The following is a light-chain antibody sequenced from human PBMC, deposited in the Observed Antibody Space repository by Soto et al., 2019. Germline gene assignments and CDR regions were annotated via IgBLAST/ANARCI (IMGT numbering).Light chain of an antibody. CDR1: QGISTW. CDR3: QQYNRYPRT. Sequence: DLQMTQFPSSLSASVGDRVNITCRASQGISTWLAWYQQKPERAPKSLIYAASRLQSGVPPRFSGSGSETDFTLTISSLQPEDFATYYCQQYNRYPRTFGQGTKVDIK. V-gene: IGKV1D-16*01. CDR2: AAS. J-gene: IGKJ1*01.